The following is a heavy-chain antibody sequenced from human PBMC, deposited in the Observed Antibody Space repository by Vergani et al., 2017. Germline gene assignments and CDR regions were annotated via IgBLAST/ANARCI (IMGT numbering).Heavy chain of an antibody. CDR2: ISSSGGST. V-gene: IGHV3-23*01. Sequence: EVQLLESGGGLIQPGGSLRLSCAASEFTFSSYAMSWVRQAPGKGLEWVSAISSSGGSTYDADSVKGRFTISRDNSKNTLYLQMNSLRAEDTAVYYCAKDSYGPLGGCFDPGGQGTLVTVSS. J-gene: IGHJ5*02. CDR1: EFTFSSYA. CDR3: AKDSYGPLGGCFDP. D-gene: IGHD3-10*01.